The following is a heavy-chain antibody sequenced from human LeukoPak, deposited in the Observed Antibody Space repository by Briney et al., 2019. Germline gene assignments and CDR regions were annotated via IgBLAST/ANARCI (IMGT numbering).Heavy chain of an antibody. CDR3: ARERGIRDAFDF. V-gene: IGHV1-3*03. CDR2: ISVGRGDS. CDR1: GYTFTGYF. D-gene: IGHD1-14*01. J-gene: IGHJ3*01. Sequence: ASVKVSFKASGYTFTGYFMHWVRQAPGQGLGWMGWISVGRGDSKCSQEFPGRVTLTRDTSATTAYLEVSSLRPEDMAVYYCARERGIRDAFDFWGQGTMVTVSS.